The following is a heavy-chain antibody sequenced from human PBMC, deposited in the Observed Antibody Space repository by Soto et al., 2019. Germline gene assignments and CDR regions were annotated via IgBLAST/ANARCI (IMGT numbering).Heavy chain of an antibody. CDR3: AKEHHYDSSGYYHRPPTYYFDY. D-gene: IGHD3-22*01. V-gene: IGHV3-30*18. CDR2: ISYDGSNK. CDR1: GFTFSSYG. Sequence: SLRLSCAASGFTFSSYGMHWVRQAPGKGLEWVAVISYDGSNKYYADSVKGRFTISRDNSKNTLYLQMNSLRAEDTAVYYCAKEHHYDSSGYYHRPPTYYFDYRGQGTLVTVSS. J-gene: IGHJ4*02.